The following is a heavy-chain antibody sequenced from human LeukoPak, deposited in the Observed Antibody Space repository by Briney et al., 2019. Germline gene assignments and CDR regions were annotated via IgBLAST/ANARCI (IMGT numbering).Heavy chain of an antibody. CDR1: GGSISSSDYY. CDR2: MYYSGST. CDR3: ARRIAAATHFDY. Sequence: SETLSLTCTVSGGSISSSDYYWGWFRQPPGKGPEWIRSMYYSGSTYYNPSLKSRVTISVDTSTNEFSLKLGSVTAADTAVYYCARRIAAATHFDYWGQGTLVTVSS. J-gene: IGHJ4*02. V-gene: IGHV4-39*01. D-gene: IGHD6-13*01.